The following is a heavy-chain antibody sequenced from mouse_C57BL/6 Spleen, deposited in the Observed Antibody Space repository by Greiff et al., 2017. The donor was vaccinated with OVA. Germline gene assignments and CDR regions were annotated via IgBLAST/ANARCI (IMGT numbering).Heavy chain of an antibody. V-gene: IGHV5-6*02. J-gene: IGHJ2*01. CDR1: GFTFSSYG. Sequence: EVMLVESGGDLVKPGGSLKLSCAASGFTFSSYGMSWVRQTPDKRLEWVATISSGGSYTYYPDSVKGRFTISRDNAKNTLYLQMSSLESEDTAMYYCARHWGGYFDYWGQGTTLTVSS. CDR3: ARHWGGYFDY. CDR2: ISSGGSYT.